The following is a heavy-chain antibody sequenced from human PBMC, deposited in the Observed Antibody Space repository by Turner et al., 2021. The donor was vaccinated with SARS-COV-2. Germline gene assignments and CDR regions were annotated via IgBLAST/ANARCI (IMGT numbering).Heavy chain of an antibody. CDR3: ARVTSLSYYFDY. V-gene: IGHV1-2*02. J-gene: IGHJ4*02. CDR1: GYTFTGYY. CDR2: ISPNSCGP. Sequence: QVQLVQSGAEVKKPGDSVKVSCKASGYTFTGYYMHWVRQAPVQGLEWIGWISPNSCGPNYAQKFQGRVTMTRDTSISTAYMYLSGLRSDDTAVYYCARVTSLSYYFDYWGQGTLVTVSS.